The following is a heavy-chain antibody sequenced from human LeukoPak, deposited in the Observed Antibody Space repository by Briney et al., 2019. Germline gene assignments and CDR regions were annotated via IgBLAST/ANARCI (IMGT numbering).Heavy chain of an antibody. J-gene: IGHJ4*02. D-gene: IGHD2-15*01. V-gene: IGHV3-7*01. CDR2: IEPDGSEE. CDR3: AGSGGLDY. Sequence: TGGPLRLSCAASGFTFSILWXTXXRKAPGXXXEGVANIEPDGSEEXYVGSXKGRFTXXXDTAKNSLYLQMNSRRAEDTAVYYCAGSGGLDYWGQGTRVTVSS. CDR1: GFTFSILW.